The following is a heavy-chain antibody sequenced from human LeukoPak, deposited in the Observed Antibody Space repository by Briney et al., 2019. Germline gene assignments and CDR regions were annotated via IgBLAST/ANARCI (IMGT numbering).Heavy chain of an antibody. CDR1: GFPFDDFA. J-gene: IGHJ4*02. D-gene: IGHD6-19*01. Sequence: GGTLRLSCEASGFPFDDFAMSWVRQAPGKGLEWVSTIGGGGGGTYYADSVKGRFTISRDTSKNTLFLQMNSLRAEDTAVYYCARNDFGSGWLGDNWGQGTLVTVFS. CDR2: IGGGGGGT. CDR3: ARNDFGSGWLGDN. V-gene: IGHV3-23*01.